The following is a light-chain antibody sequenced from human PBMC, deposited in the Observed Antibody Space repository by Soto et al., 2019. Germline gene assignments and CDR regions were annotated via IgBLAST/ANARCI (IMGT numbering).Light chain of an antibody. CDR2: ATS. V-gene: IGKV3-20*01. CDR1: QNVDNTY. J-gene: IGKJ2*01. Sequence: EIVLTQSPGTLSLSPGATASLSCRASQNVDNTYLAWYQQKPGLPPRLLIYATSTRAAGIPDRFSGSGSGTDFTLTIDRLELEDFAVYYCQQYDFSPPLYTFGQGTKLEIK. CDR3: QQYDFSPPLYT.